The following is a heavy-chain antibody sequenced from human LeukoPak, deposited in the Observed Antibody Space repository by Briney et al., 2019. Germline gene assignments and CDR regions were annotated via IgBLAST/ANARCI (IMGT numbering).Heavy chain of an antibody. CDR1: GGTFSSYA. V-gene: IGHV1-69*13. Sequence: SVKVSCKASGGTFSSYAISWVRQAPGQGLEWMGGIIPIFGTANYAQKFQGRVTITADESTSTAYMELSSLRSEDTAVYYCARDPKYGEIPVPWGQGTLVTVSS. CDR2: IIPIFGTA. CDR3: ARDPKYGEIPVP. J-gene: IGHJ5*02. D-gene: IGHD2-2*02.